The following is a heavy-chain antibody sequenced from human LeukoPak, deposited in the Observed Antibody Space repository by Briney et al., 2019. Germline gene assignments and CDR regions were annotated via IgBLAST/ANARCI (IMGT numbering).Heavy chain of an antibody. CDR3: ARMVGATYGSGFDY. D-gene: IGHD3-10*01. V-gene: IGHV4-59*01. CDR2: IYYSGST. CDR1: GGSISSYY. Sequence: SETLSLTCTVSGGSISSYYWSWVRQPPGKGLEWGGYIYYSGSTNYNPSLKSRVTISVDTSKNQFSLKLSSVTAADTAVYYCARMVGATYGSGFDYWGQGTLVTVSS. J-gene: IGHJ4*02.